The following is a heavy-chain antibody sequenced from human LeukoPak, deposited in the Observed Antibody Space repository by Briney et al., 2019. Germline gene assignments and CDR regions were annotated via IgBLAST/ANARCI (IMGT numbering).Heavy chain of an antibody. D-gene: IGHD5-18*01. V-gene: IGHV3-21*01. Sequence: GGSLRLSCAASGFTFSSYSMNWVRQAPGKGLEWVSSISSSSSYIYYADSVKGRFTISRDNAKNSLYLQTNSLRAEDTAVYYCARQPPYSYGYYFDYWGQGTLVTVSS. CDR2: ISSSSSYI. CDR1: GFTFSSYS. CDR3: ARQPPYSYGYYFDY. J-gene: IGHJ4*02.